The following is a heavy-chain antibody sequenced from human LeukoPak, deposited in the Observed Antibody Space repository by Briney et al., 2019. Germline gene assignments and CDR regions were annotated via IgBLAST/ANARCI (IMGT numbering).Heavy chain of an antibody. D-gene: IGHD6-19*01. J-gene: IGHJ4*02. V-gene: IGHV1-46*01. CDR3: ARVGSSGWYGGRLLFDY. CDR2: INPSGGST. Sequence: ASVKVSCKASGYTFTSYYMHWVRQAPGQGLERMGIINPSGGSTSYAQKFQGRVTMTRDTSTSTVYMELSSLRSEDTAVYYCARVGSSGWYGGRLLFDYWGQGTLVTVSS. CDR1: GYTFTSYY.